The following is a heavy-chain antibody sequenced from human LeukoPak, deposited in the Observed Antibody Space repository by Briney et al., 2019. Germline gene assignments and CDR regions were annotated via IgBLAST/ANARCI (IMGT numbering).Heavy chain of an antibody. V-gene: IGHV1-18*01. Sequence: GASVKVSCKASGYTFTSYGISWVRQAPGQGLEWMGWISAYNGNTNYAQKLQGRVTMTTDTSTSTAYMELRSLRSDDTAVYYCARDSDATYYYDSSGLLDYWGQGTLVTVSS. CDR1: GYTFTSYG. CDR2: ISAYNGNT. CDR3: ARDSDATYYYDSSGLLDY. D-gene: IGHD3-22*01. J-gene: IGHJ4*02.